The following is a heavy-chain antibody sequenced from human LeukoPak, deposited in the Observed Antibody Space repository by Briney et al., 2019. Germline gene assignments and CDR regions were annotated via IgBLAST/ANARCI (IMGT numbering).Heavy chain of an antibody. CDR2: INTDGSST. D-gene: IGHD4-17*01. CDR3: AKERGDYVGEAFDI. CDR1: GFTFSSYW. V-gene: IGHV3-74*01. Sequence: GGSLRLSCAASGFTFSSYWMHWVRQAPGKGLVWVSRINTDGSSTSHADSVKGRFTISRDNSKNTLYLQMNSLRAEDTAVYYCAKERGDYVGEAFDIWGQGTMVTVSS. J-gene: IGHJ3*02.